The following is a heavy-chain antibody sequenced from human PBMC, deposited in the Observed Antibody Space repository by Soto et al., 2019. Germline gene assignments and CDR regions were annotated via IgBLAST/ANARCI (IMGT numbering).Heavy chain of an antibody. D-gene: IGHD3-10*01. Sequence: SLRLSCAASGFTFSSYAMSWVRQAPGKGLEWVSAISGSGGSTYYADSVKGRFTISRDNSKNTLYLQMNSLRAEDTAVYYCASSGSYYITWWFDPWGQGTLVTVSS. J-gene: IGHJ5*02. CDR1: GFTFSSYA. V-gene: IGHV3-23*01. CDR3: ASSGSYYITWWFDP. CDR2: ISGSGGST.